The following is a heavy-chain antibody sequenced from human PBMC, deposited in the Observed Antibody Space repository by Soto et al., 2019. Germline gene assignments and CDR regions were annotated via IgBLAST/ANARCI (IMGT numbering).Heavy chain of an antibody. CDR1: GGTFSSYT. Sequence: ASVKVSCKACGGTFSSYTISWVRQAPGQGLEWMGRIIPILGIANYAQKFQGRVTITADKSTSTAYMELSSLRSEDTAVYYCARGRYYGSGSYYPVYYYYYMDVWGKGTTVTVSS. CDR2: IIPILGIA. J-gene: IGHJ6*03. V-gene: IGHV1-69*02. CDR3: ARGRYYGSGSYYPVYYYYYMDV. D-gene: IGHD3-10*01.